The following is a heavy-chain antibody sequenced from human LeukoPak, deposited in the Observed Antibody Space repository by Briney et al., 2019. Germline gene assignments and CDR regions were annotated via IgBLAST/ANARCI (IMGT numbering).Heavy chain of an antibody. D-gene: IGHD3-9*01. CDR2: ISSRSSSI. CDR1: GFTFSDYS. V-gene: IGHV3-48*02. CDR3: ARVGYDILTGFHY. J-gene: IGHJ4*02. Sequence: SGGCLRLSCAASGFTFSDYSINWVRQAPGKGLEWVSFISSRSSSIYYADSVKGRFTISRDNAKKSLYLQMNSLRDEDTAVYYCARVGYDILTGFHYWGQGTLVPVSS.